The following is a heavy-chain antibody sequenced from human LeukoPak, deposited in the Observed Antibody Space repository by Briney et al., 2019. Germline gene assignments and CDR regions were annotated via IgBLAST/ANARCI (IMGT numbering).Heavy chain of an antibody. J-gene: IGHJ6*02. Sequence: PSETLSLTCTVSGGSISSYYWSWIRQPPGKGLEWIGRTYTSGSTNYNPSLKSRVTMSVDTSKNQFSLKLSSVTAADTAVYYCARDSSSSPYGMDVWGQGTTVTVSS. CDR3: ARDSSSSPYGMDV. CDR2: TYTSGST. V-gene: IGHV4-4*07. CDR1: GGSISSYY. D-gene: IGHD6-6*01.